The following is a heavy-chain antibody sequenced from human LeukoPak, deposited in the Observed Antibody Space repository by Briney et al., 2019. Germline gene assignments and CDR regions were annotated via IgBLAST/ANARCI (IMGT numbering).Heavy chain of an antibody. J-gene: IGHJ5*02. CDR2: IYTSGST. D-gene: IGHD2-2*01. CDR3: ARHIVVVPAAAIPGWFDP. Sequence: SETLSLTCTVSGGSISSYYWSWNRQPPGKGLEWIGYIYTSGSTNYNPSLKSRVTISVDTSKNQFSLKLSSVTAADTAVYYCARHIVVVPAAAIPGWFDPWGQGTLVTVSS. V-gene: IGHV4-4*09. CDR1: GGSISSYY.